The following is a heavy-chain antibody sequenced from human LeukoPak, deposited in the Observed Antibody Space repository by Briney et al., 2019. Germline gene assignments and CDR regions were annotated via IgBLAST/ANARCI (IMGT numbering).Heavy chain of an antibody. CDR3: ARPVVVAATNYNWFDP. V-gene: IGHV1-2*02. CDR1: GYTFTGYY. CDR2: INPNSGGT. Sequence: AASVKVSCKASGYTFTGYYMHWVRQAPGQGLEWMGWINPNSGGTNYAQKFQGRVTMTRDTSISTAYMELSRLRSDDTAVYYCARPVVVAATNYNWFDPWGQGTLVTVSS. J-gene: IGHJ5*02. D-gene: IGHD2-15*01.